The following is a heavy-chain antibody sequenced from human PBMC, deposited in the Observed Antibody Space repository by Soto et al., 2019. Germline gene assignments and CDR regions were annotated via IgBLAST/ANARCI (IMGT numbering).Heavy chain of an antibody. D-gene: IGHD3-10*01. Sequence: QVQLQESGPGLVKPSETLSLTCTVSGDSLTNYYCSWFRQPPGKGLEWIGYIMYSGYSAYNLSLRGRVTRAMDTSTAQFSLRLESVTATDTAVYYCARHGFGPLQGLVDVWGQGTTVIVSS. CDR2: IMYSGYS. CDR3: ARHGFGPLQGLVDV. CDR1: GDSLTNYY. J-gene: IGHJ6*02. V-gene: IGHV4-59*08.